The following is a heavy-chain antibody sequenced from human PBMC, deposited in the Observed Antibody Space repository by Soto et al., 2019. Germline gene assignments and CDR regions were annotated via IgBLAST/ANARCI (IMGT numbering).Heavy chain of an antibody. CDR3: ARSWNYYHYYGMDV. CDR1: GFTFSSYS. D-gene: IGHD3-3*01. CDR2: ISSSSSYI. J-gene: IGHJ6*02. Sequence: EVQLVESGGGLVKPGGSLRLSFEASGFTFSSYSMNWVRQAPGKGREWVSSISSSSSYIYYADSVKGRFTISRDNAKNSLYLQMNSLRAEDTAVYYCARSWNYYHYYGMDVWGQGTTVTVSS. V-gene: IGHV3-21*01.